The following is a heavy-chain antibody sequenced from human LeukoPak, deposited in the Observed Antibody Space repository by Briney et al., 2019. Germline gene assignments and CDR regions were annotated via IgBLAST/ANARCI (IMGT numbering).Heavy chain of an antibody. Sequence: PSETLSLTCAVYGGSFSGHFWPWIRQSPGKGLEWIGEINHSGDTNYNRSLRGGVPRSVDPSKNQFSLRLSSVPAADTAHYNVAKGLRRYSSSWFSSCGEGALVIV. CDR3: AKGLRRYSSSWFSS. V-gene: IGHV4-34*01. J-gene: IGHJ5*02. CDR2: INHSGDT. D-gene: IGHD6-13*01. CDR1: GGSFSGHF.